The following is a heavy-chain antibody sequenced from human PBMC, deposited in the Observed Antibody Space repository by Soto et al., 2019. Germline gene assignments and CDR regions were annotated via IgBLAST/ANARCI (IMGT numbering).Heavy chain of an antibody. Sequence: PGGSLILSSAASGFTVSSNYMSWVRQAPGKGLEWVSVIYSGGSTYYADSVKGRVTISRDNSKNTLYLQMNSLRAEDTAAYYCARDRIAVDGNPEYCRHWGQG. V-gene: IGHV3-66*01. CDR1: GFTVSSNY. D-gene: IGHD6-19*01. CDR2: IYSGGST. J-gene: IGHJ1*01. CDR3: ARDRIAVDGNPEYCRH.